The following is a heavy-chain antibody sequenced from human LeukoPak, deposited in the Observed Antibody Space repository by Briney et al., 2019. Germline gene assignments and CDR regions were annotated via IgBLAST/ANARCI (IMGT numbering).Heavy chain of an antibody. CDR2: INHSGST. CDR3: ARGEYRSGGSCYPLDY. V-gene: IGHV4-34*01. D-gene: IGHD2-15*01. CDR1: GGSFSGYY. Sequence: SETLSLTCAVYGGSFSGYYWSWIRQPPGKGLEWTGEINHSGSTNYNPSLKSRVTISVDTSKNQFSLKLSSVTAADTAVYYCARGEYRSGGSCYPLDYWGQGTLVTVSS. J-gene: IGHJ4*02.